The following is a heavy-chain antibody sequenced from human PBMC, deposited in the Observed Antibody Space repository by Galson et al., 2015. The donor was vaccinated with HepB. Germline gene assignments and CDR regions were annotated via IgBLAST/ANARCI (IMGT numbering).Heavy chain of an antibody. J-gene: IGHJ4*02. CDR3: ARVARTSYYFDY. Sequence: SVKVSCKASGYIFTDYGVGWVRQAPGQGLEWVGLINTYNGNTNFAQKFQGRVSMTTNTSTTTVYMYLRSLTSDDTAVYYCARVARTSYYFDYWGQGTLVTVSS. V-gene: IGHV1-18*01. CDR2: INTYNGNT. CDR1: GYIFTDYG.